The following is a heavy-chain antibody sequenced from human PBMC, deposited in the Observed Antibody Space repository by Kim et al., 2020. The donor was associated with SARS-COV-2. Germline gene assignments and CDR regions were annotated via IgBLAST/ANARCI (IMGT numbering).Heavy chain of an antibody. CDR2: INSDGSST. V-gene: IGHV3-74*01. CDR3: ARAARFDASHYFDY. CDR1: EFTFSSYW. J-gene: IGHJ4*02. Sequence: GGSLRLSCAASEFTFSSYWMHWVRQAPGKGLVWVSRINSDGSSTTYADSVKGRFTISRDNAKDTLYLQMNSLRADDTAVYYCARAARFDASHYFDYWGQGTLVTVSS.